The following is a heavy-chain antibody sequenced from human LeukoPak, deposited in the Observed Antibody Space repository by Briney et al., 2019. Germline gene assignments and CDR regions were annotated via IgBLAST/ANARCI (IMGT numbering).Heavy chain of an antibody. D-gene: IGHD2-15*01. CDR2: ISSSGSTI. CDR3: ARRNVGGDAFDI. V-gene: IGHV3-48*04. CDR1: GFTFSSYS. Sequence: GGSLRLSCAASGFTFSSYSMNWVRQAPGKGLEWVSYISSSGSTIYYADSVKGRFTISRDNAKNSLYLQMNSLRAEDTAVYYCARRNVGGDAFDIWGQGTMVTVSS. J-gene: IGHJ3*02.